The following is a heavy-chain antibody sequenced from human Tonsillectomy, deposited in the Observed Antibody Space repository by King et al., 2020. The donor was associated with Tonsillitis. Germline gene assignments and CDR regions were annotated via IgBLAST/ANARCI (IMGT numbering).Heavy chain of an antibody. V-gene: IGHV3-9*01. CDR2: ISWNSGSI. J-gene: IGHJ4*02. CDR3: AKGARLGAGLDY. Sequence: VQLVESGGGLVQPGRSLRLSCAASGFTFDDYVMHWVRQAPEKGLEWVSGISWNSGSIGYADSVKGRFTISRDNAKNSLYLQMNSLRAEDTALYYCAKGARLGAGLDYWGQGTLVTVSS. CDR1: GFTFDDYV. D-gene: IGHD3-16*01.